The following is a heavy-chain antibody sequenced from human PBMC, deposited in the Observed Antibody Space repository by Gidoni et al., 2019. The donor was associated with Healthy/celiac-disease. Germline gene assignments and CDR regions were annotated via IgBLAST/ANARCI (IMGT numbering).Heavy chain of an antibody. D-gene: IGHD1-26*01. Sequence: EVQLVESGGGWVQPGGSLRLSCAASGFTVSSNYMSWVRQAPGKGLEWVSVIYSGGSTYYADSVKRRFTISRDNSKNTLYLQMNSLRAEDTAVYSCARGGGSYPRGYFDYWGQGTLVTVSS. J-gene: IGHJ4*02. CDR2: IYSGGST. CDR3: ARGGGSYPRGYFDY. V-gene: IGHV3-66*01. CDR1: GFTVSSNY.